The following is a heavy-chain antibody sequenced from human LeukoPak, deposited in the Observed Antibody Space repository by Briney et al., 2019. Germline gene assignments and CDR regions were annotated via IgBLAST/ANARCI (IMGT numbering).Heavy chain of an antibody. Sequence: SETLSLTCAVYGGSFSGYYWSWIRQPPGKGLEWIGEINHSGSTNYNPSLKSRVTISVDTSKNQFSLKLSSVTAADTAVYYCASMTTVVTGWFDPWGQGTLVTVSS. CDR2: INHSGST. J-gene: IGHJ5*02. D-gene: IGHD4-23*01. CDR3: ASMTTVVTGWFDP. CDR1: GGSFSGYY. V-gene: IGHV4-34*01.